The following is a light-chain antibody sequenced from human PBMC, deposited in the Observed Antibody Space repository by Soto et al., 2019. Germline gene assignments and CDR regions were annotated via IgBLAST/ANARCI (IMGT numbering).Light chain of an antibody. CDR2: RAS. CDR1: QSVLYSSNNKNY. V-gene: IGKV4-1*01. CDR3: QQYYSTPLT. J-gene: IGKJ4*01. Sequence: DIVMTQSPDSLAVSLGERATINCKSSQSVLYSSNNKNYLAWYQQKPGQPPKLLIYRASTRESGVPDRFSGSGSGTDFTLTISSLRAEDVAVYYCQQYYSTPLTFGGGTKVEIK.